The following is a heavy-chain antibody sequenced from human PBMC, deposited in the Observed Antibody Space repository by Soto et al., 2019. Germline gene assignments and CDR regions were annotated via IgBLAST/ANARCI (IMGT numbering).Heavy chain of an antibody. J-gene: IGHJ4*02. Sequence: QITLKESGPTLVNPTQTLTLTCTFSGFTLSTSGVGVGWIRQPPGKALAWLALIYWDDDKRYSPSLKSRLTITKDTSKTQVVLTMTNMDPVDTATYYCAHRRRNDYIWGSYHVRGGYFDDWGQGTLVTVSS. CDR1: GFTLSTSGVG. CDR2: IYWDDDK. D-gene: IGHD3-16*02. V-gene: IGHV2-5*02. CDR3: AHRRRNDYIWGSYHVRGGYFDD.